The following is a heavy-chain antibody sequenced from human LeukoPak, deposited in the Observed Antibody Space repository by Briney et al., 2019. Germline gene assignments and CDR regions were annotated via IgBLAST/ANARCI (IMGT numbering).Heavy chain of an antibody. CDR2: IYTSGST. J-gene: IGHJ6*03. V-gene: IGHV4-61*02. Sequence: SETLSLTCTVSGGSISSGSYYWSWIRQPAGKGLEWIGRIYTSGSTNYNPSLKSRVTISVDTSKNQFSLKLNSETAADTAVYYCASFYCSGGSCYQYFSYYYMDVWGKGTTVTISS. CDR3: ASFYCSGGSCYQYFSYYYMDV. D-gene: IGHD2-15*01. CDR1: GGSISSGSYY.